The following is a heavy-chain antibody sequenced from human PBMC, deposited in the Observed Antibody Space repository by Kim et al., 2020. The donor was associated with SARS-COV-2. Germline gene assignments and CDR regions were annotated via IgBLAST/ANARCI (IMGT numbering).Heavy chain of an antibody. V-gene: IGHV5-10-1*01. J-gene: IGHJ4*02. CDR3: ARDPYYYDSSGYPVEDY. CDR1: GYSFTSYW. Sequence: GESLKISCKGSGYSFTSYWISWVRQMPGKGLEWMGRIDPSDSYTNYSPSFQGHVTISADKSISTAYLQWSSLKASDTAMYYCARDPYYYDSSGYPVEDYWGQGTLVTVSS. CDR2: IDPSDSYT. D-gene: IGHD3-22*01.